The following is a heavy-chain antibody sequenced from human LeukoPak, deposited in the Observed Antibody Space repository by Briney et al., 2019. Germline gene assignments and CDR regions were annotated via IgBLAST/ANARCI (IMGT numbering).Heavy chain of an antibody. CDR2: IKEDGSEK. J-gene: IGHJ4*02. Sequence: GGSLRLSCVASGFTFSSYWMNWVRQAPGKGLEWVANIKEDGSEKYYVDSVKGRFTISRDNSKNTLYLQMGSLRAEDMAVYYCARDGGYCSGGSCYSEYYFDYWGQGTLVTVSS. D-gene: IGHD2-15*01. CDR3: ARDGGYCSGGSCYSEYYFDY. CDR1: GFTFSSYW. V-gene: IGHV3-7*01.